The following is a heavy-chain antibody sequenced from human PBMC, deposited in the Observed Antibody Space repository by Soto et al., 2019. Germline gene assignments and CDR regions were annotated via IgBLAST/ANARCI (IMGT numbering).Heavy chain of an antibody. CDR1: EFSFSTYA. CDR3: AKNPNWNNLANFDY. J-gene: IGHJ4*02. V-gene: IGHV3-23*01. Sequence: GGSLRLSCVASEFSFSTYAMSWVRQAPGKGLEWVSSTTGTGSTRNYADSVKGRFTISRDNSRNTLYLQMNSLRAGDTAVYYCAKNPNWNNLANFDYWGQGALVTVSS. D-gene: IGHD1-1*01. CDR2: TTGTGSTR.